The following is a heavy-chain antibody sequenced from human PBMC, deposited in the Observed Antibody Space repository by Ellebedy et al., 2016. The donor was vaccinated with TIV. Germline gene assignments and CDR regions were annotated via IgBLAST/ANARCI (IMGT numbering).Heavy chain of an antibody. J-gene: IGHJ5*02. CDR3: ARGPRRGVPNWFDP. CDR1: GGSFSGYY. Sequence: SETLSLTCAVYGGSFSGYYWSWIRQPPGKGLEWIGEINHSGSTNYNPSLKSRVTISVDTSKNQFSLQLSSVTAADTAVYYCARGPRRGVPNWFDPWGQGTLVLVS. D-gene: IGHD3-10*01. CDR2: INHSGST. V-gene: IGHV4-34*01.